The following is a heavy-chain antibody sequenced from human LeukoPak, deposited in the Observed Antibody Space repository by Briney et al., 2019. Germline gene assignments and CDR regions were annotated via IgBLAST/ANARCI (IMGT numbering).Heavy chain of an antibody. D-gene: IGHD3-22*01. Sequence: ASETLSLTCAVYGGSFSGYYWSWIRQPPGKGLEWIGEINHSGSTNYNPSLKSRVTISVDTSKNQFSLRLSSVTAADTAVYYCAIDTNYYDSTGSYYFDYWGQGTLVTVSS. V-gene: IGHV4-34*01. J-gene: IGHJ4*02. CDR2: INHSGST. CDR1: GGSFSGYY. CDR3: AIDTNYYDSTGSYYFDY.